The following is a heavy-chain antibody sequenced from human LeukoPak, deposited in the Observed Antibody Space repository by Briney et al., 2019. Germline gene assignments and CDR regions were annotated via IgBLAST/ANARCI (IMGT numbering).Heavy chain of an antibody. Sequence: GWSLRLSCVASGFTFSSYAMSWVRQAPGKGLDWVSAISGSGGSTYYADSVKGRFTISRDNSKNTLYLQMNSLRAEDTAVYYCAKDSSGSCSRTFDYWGQATLVAVSS. J-gene: IGHJ4*02. D-gene: IGHD1-26*01. V-gene: IGHV3-23*01. CDR1: GFTFSSYA. CDR2: ISGSGGST. CDR3: AKDSSGSCSRTFDY.